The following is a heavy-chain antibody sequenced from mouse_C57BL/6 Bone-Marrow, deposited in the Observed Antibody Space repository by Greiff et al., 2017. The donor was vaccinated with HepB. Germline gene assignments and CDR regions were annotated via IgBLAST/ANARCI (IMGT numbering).Heavy chain of an antibody. CDR1: EYEFPSHD. CDR2: INSDGGST. J-gene: IGHJ4*01. V-gene: IGHV5-2*01. Sequence: EVQGVESGGGLVQPGESLKLSCESNEYEFPSHDMSWVRKTPEKRLELVAAINSDGGSTYYPDTMERRFIISRDNTKKTLYLQMSSLRSEDTALYYCARQTYYSNYEGGAMDYWGQGTSVTVSS. D-gene: IGHD2-5*01. CDR3: ARQTYYSNYEGGAMDY.